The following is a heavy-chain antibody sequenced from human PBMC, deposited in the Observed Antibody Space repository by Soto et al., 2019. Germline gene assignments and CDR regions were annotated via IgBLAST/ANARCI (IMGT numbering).Heavy chain of an antibody. Sequence: ASVKVSCKAAGYTFTNQYIHWVRQAPGQGLEWMGIINPTGGSTTYAQKFQGRISMTGDTSTSTVYMDLSSLRSEDTAVYYCAREGSYYFDNRLDYWGQGTPVTVSS. V-gene: IGHV1-46*01. J-gene: IGHJ4*02. CDR3: AREGSYYFDNRLDY. CDR1: GYTFTNQY. D-gene: IGHD3-22*01. CDR2: INPTGGST.